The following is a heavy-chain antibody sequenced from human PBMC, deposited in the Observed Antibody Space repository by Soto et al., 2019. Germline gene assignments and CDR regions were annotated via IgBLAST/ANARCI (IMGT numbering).Heavy chain of an antibody. D-gene: IGHD3-22*01. CDR1: GGTFSSYA. Sequence: SVRVSCKASGGTFSSYAISWVRQAPGQGLEWMGGIIPIFGTANYAQKFQGRVTITADESTSTAYMELSSLRSEDTAVYYCARDWYYYDSSGSPLYYHHGMHVGRQGTTVTVSS. CDR2: IIPIFGTA. J-gene: IGHJ6*01. CDR3: ARDWYYYDSSGSPLYYHHGMHV. V-gene: IGHV1-69*13.